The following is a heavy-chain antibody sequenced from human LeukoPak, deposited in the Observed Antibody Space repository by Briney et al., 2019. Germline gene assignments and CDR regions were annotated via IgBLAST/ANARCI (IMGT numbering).Heavy chain of an antibody. V-gene: IGHV1-69*05. CDR1: GYTFTSYG. D-gene: IGHD4-17*01. Sequence: VASVKVSCKASGYTFTSYGISWVRQAPGQGLEWMGRIIPIFGTANYAQKFQGRVTITTDESTSTAYMELSSLRSEDTAVYYCARGGDYGDYGYFDLRGRGTLVTVSS. CDR3: ARGGDYGDYGYFDL. J-gene: IGHJ2*01. CDR2: IIPIFGTA.